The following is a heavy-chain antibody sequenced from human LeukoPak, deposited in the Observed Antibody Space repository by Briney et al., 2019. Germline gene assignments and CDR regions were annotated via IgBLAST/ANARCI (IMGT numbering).Heavy chain of an antibody. CDR3: ASLGTDAFDI. CDR1: GFTFSSYA. J-gene: IGHJ3*02. CDR2: ISYDGSNK. V-gene: IGHV3-30*04. Sequence: PGGSLRLSCAASGFTFSSYAMHWVRQAPGKGLEWVAVISYDGSNKYYADSVKGRFTISRDNSKNTLYLQMNSLRAEDTAVYYCASLGTDAFDIWGQGTMVTVSS.